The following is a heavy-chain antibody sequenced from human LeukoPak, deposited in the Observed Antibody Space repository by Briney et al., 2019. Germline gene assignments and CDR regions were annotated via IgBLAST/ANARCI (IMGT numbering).Heavy chain of an antibody. CDR3: ARGVEPLAANTLAY. J-gene: IGHJ4*02. CDR2: LYSDGNK. V-gene: IGHV3-53*01. D-gene: IGHD1-14*01. CDR1: GFTVITND. Sequence: GGSLRLSCTASGFTVITNDMTWVRQAPGNGLEWVSVLYSDGNKKYADSVQGRFTISRDNSKNTLYLEMNSLSHDDTAVYYCARGVEPLAANTLAYWGQGTLVTVSS.